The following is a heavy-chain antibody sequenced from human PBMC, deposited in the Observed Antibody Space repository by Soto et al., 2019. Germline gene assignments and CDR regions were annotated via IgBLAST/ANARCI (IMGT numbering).Heavy chain of an antibody. CDR2: IYYSGST. CDR1: GGSISSSSYY. V-gene: IGHV4-39*01. D-gene: IGHD1-26*01. J-gene: IGHJ4*02. CDR3: ARHLEYSGYFDD. Sequence: SETLSLTCTVSGGSISSSSYYWGWIRPPPGKGLECIGSIYYSGSTYYNPSLKSRVTISVDTSKNQFSLKLSSVTAADTAIYYCARHLEYSGYFDDWGQGTLVTVSS.